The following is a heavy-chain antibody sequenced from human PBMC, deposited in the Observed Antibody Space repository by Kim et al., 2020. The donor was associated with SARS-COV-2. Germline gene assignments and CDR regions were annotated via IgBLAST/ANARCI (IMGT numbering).Heavy chain of an antibody. J-gene: IGHJ4*02. D-gene: IGHD6-13*01. Sequence: SETLSLTCAVYGGSFSGYYWSWIRQPPGKGLEWIGEINHSGSTNYNPSLKSRVTISVDTSKNQFSLKLSSVTAADTAVYYCARVGRIAAIDYWGQGSLVT. CDR3: ARVGRIAAIDY. CDR2: INHSGST. CDR1: GGSFSGYY. V-gene: IGHV4-34*01.